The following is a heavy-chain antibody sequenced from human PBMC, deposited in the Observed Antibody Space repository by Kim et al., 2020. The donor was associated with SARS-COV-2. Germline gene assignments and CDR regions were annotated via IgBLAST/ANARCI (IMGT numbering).Heavy chain of an antibody. CDR1: GYTFTSYY. D-gene: IGHD6-13*01. V-gene: IGHV1-46*01. Sequence: ASVKVSCKASGYTFTSYYMHWVRQAPGQGLEWMGIINPSGGSTSYAQKFQGRVTMTRDTSTSTVYMELSSLRSEDTAVYYCARTADLGSIAAENWFDPWGQGTLVTVSS. CDR3: ARTADLGSIAAENWFDP. J-gene: IGHJ5*02. CDR2: INPSGGST.